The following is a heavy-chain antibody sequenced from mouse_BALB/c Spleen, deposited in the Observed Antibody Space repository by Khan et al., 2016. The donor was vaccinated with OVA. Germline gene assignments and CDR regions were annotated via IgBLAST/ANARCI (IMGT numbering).Heavy chain of an antibody. CDR1: GYSITSGYA. D-gene: IGHD1-1*01. CDR3: ARGNYYGYYVDY. Sequence: VQLKESGPGLVKPSQSLSLTCTVTGYSITSGYAWNWIRQFPGNKLEWMGYISYSGVTSYTPSLKRRISITRDTSKNQFFLQLNSVTTEDTATYYCARGNYYGYYVDYWGQGTTLTVSS. V-gene: IGHV3-2*02. CDR2: ISYSGVT. J-gene: IGHJ2*01.